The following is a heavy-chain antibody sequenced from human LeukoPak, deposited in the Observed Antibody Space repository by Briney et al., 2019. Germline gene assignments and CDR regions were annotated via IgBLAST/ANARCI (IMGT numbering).Heavy chain of an antibody. CDR2: IWYDGSNE. J-gene: IGHJ4*02. D-gene: IGHD4-17*01. CDR1: GFTFSSYG. CDR3: AAGDPVSY. Sequence: RSLRLSXAXSGFTFSSYGMNWVRQAPGKGLEWVAVIWYDGSNEYYVDSVKGRFTISRDNSKNTLYLQMNSLRVEDTAVYYCAAGDPVSYWGQGALVSVSS. V-gene: IGHV3-33*01.